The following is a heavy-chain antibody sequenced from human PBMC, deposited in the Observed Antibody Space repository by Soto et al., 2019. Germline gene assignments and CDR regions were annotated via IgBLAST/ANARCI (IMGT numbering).Heavy chain of an antibody. Sequence: SETLSLTCDVSGGSITNNNWWSWVRQPPGEGLEWIGEMHHIGSTNYNPSLKSRVTMSVDTSKNQFFLTLNSVTAADKAVYYCTKNSASALDSWGKGTLVT. CDR1: GGSITNNNW. CDR3: TKNSASALDS. D-gene: IGHD4-4*01. V-gene: IGHV4-4*02. CDR2: MHHIGST. J-gene: IGHJ4*02.